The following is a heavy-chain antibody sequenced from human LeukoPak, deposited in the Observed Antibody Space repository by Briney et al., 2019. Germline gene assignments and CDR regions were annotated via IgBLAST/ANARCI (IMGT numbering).Heavy chain of an antibody. CDR1: GYTFTDYY. V-gene: IGHV1-2*02. CDR2: INPNSGGT. Sequence: ASMKVSCKASGYTFTDYYIHWVRQAPGQGLEWMGWINPNSGGTNYAQKFQGRVTMTRDTSISTAYMELSSLRSDDTAVYFCARAIAVVDYWGQGTLVTVSS. J-gene: IGHJ4*02. CDR3: ARAIAVVDY. D-gene: IGHD6-19*01.